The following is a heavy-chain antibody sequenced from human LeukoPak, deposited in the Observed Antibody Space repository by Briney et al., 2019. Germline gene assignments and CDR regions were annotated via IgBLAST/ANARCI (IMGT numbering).Heavy chain of an antibody. CDR1: GYIFTSSD. CDR2: MNPNSGKT. J-gene: IGHJ4*02. D-gene: IGHD5-18*01. Sequence: ASVKVSCKASGYIFTSSDINWVRQATGQGLEWMGWMNPNSGKTGYAQKFQARVTMTRNTSISTAYMELSSLRSEDTAVYYCARGAGYSYDWGQGTLVTVSS. CDR3: ARGAGYSYD. V-gene: IGHV1-8*01.